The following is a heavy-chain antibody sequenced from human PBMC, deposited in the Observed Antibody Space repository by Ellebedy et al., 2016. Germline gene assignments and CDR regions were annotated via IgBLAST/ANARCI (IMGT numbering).Heavy chain of an antibody. CDR3: ARDLRYSGAGSPYGMDV. D-gene: IGHD3-10*01. V-gene: IGHV3-48*03. J-gene: IGHJ6*02. CDR1: GFTFSNYV. CDR2: ISTNDRAK. Sequence: GGSLRLSCAASGFTFSNYVMNWVRQAPGKGLEWVAYISTNDRAKYYADSVKGRFTISRDTAKNSLFLQMNSLSGEDTAVYYCARDLRYSGAGSPYGMDVWGQGTTVTVSS.